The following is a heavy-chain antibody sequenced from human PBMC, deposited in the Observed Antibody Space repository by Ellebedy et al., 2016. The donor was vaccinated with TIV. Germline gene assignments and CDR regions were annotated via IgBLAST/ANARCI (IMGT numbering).Heavy chain of an antibody. V-gene: IGHV1-46*01. Sequence: ASVKVFCKASGYTFTSYFMHWVRQAPGQGLEWMGIINPSGGSTSYAQKFQGRVTMTRDTSTSTVYMELSSLRSEDTAVYYCARDWDSYGYAYWGQGTLVTVSS. CDR2: INPSGGST. CDR3: ARDWDSYGYAY. CDR1: GYTFTSYF. D-gene: IGHD3-16*01. J-gene: IGHJ4*02.